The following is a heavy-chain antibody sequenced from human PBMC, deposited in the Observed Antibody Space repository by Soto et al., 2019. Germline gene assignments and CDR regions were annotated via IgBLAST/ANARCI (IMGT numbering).Heavy chain of an antibody. J-gene: IGHJ5*02. CDR3: AKDPRPEQQLPREDPDWFDP. V-gene: IGHV3-30-3*01. D-gene: IGHD6-13*01. CDR2: ISYDGSNK. CDR1: GFTFSSYA. Sequence: PGGSLRLSCAASGFTFSSYAMHWVRQAPGKGLEWVAVISYDGSNKYYADSVKGRFTISRDNSKNTLYLQMNSLRAEDTAVYYCAKDPRPEQQLPREDPDWFDPWGQGTLVTVSS.